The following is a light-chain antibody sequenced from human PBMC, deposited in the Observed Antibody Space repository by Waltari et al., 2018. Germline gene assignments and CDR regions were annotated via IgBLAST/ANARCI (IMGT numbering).Light chain of an antibody. CDR2: DVS. V-gene: IGLV2-14*01. J-gene: IGLJ2*01. CDR1: SSDVGSYDY. CDR3: SSHTSNNVVV. Sequence: QSALTQPASVSGSPGQSITISCTGTSSDVGSYDYVSWYQQPPVKAPKVMIYDVSNRPSGVSNRFSGSKSGNTASLTISGLQAEDEADYYCSSHTSNNVVVFGGGTKLTVL.